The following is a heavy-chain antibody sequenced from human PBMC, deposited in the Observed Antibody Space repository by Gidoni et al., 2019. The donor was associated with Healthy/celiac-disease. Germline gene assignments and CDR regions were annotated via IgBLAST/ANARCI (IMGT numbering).Heavy chain of an antibody. CDR1: GVTCSSEA. Sequence: QVQLVESGGGVGQPGRALRLACAAGGVTCSSEAVHWVRQAPGRGRGCLAVISYDGINTSSADSVTGRFPLSRANSTTTLYLQMPRLRAADTAVYYCARALVPFMIREELATPLFDSWGQGTLVTVSS. CDR3: ARALVPFMIREELATPLFDS. J-gene: IGHJ4*02. V-gene: IGHV3-30*04. D-gene: IGHD3-16*01. CDR2: ISYDGINT.